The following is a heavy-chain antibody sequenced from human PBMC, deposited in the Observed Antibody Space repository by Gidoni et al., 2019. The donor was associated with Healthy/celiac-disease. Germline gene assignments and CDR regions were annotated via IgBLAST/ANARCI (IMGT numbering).Heavy chain of an antibody. D-gene: IGHD2-15*01. V-gene: IGHV5-10-1*03. CDR3: ARPAVDCSGGSWCWFDP. CDR2: IDPSDSYT. J-gene: IGHJ5*02. CDR1: GYSFTRYW. Sequence: EVQLVQSGAEVKKRGESLRISCKGSGYSFTRYWNSWVRQMPGKGLEWMVRIDPSDSYTNYSPSFQGHVTISADKSISTAYLQWSSLKASDTAMYYCARPAVDCSGGSWCWFDPWGQGTLVTVSS.